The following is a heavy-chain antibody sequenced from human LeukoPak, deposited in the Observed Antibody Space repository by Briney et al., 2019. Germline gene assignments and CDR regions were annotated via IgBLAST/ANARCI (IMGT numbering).Heavy chain of an antibody. D-gene: IGHD2-15*01. J-gene: IGHJ6*02. V-gene: IGHV3-74*01. CDR1: NFTFGSFW. CDR3: ARVRNGYSSGLDV. Sequence: GGSLRLSCAASNFTFGSFWMNSVRLVPGKGLLWVSRINPDASDTEYADSVKGRFTVTRDNARNTLYLEMRSLSVQDSGLYYCARVRNGYSSGLDVWGPGTWVTVSS. CDR2: INPDASDT.